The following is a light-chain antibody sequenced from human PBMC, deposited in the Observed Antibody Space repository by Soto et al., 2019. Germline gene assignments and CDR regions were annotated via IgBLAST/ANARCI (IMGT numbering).Light chain of an antibody. CDR1: SSNIGSNY. CDR3: AAWDDSLSALV. CDR2: WNN. Sequence: QSVLTQPPSASGTPGQRITISCSGSSSNIGSNYVYWYQQLPGTAPKLLIYWNNQRPSRVPDRFSGSKSGTSASLAISGLRSEDEADYYCAAWDDSLSALVFGGGTKLTVL. J-gene: IGLJ3*02. V-gene: IGLV1-47*01.